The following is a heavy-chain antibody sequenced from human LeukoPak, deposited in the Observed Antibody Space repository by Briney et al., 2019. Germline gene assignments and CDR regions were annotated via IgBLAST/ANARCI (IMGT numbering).Heavy chain of an antibody. CDR1: GFTFSSYW. V-gene: IGHV3-7*03. CDR3: ARAGWYGDHPLDY. Sequence: TGGSLRLSCEASGFTFSSYWMAWVRQAPGKGLEWVANINEDGSEKYYVDSVKGRFTISRDNAKNSLYLQMNSLRAEDTAVYYCARAGWYGDHPLDYWGQGTLVTVSS. J-gene: IGHJ4*02. CDR2: INEDGSEK. D-gene: IGHD6-19*01.